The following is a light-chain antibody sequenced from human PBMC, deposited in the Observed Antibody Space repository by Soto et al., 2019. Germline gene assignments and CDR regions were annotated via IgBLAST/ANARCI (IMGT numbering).Light chain of an antibody. CDR2: SNN. J-gene: IGLJ1*01. V-gene: IGLV1-47*02. CDR3: AAWDDSLSGYV. Sequence: QSVLTQPPSASGTPGQGVTIFCFGSSSNIGSNYVYWYQQLPGTAPKLLIYSNNQRPSGVPDRFSGSKSGTSASLAISGLRSEDEADYYCAAWDDSLSGYVFGTGTKVTVL. CDR1: SSNIGSNY.